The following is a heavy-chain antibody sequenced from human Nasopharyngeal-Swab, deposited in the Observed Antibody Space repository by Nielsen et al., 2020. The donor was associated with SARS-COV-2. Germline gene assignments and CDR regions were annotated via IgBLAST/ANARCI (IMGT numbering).Heavy chain of an antibody. CDR1: GFTFDDYA. V-gene: IGHV3-9*01. D-gene: IGHD3-22*01. Sequence: SLKISCAASGFTFDDYAMHWVRQAPGKGLEWVSGISWNSGSIGYADSVKGRFTIPRDNAKNSLYLQMNSLRAEDTALYYCASSINYDSSGYYDYWGQGTLVTVSS. J-gene: IGHJ4*02. CDR3: ASSINYDSSGYYDY. CDR2: ISWNSGSI.